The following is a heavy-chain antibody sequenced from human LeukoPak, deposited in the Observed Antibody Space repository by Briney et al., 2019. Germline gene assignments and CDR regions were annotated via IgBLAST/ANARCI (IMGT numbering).Heavy chain of an antibody. J-gene: IGHJ3*02. Sequence: SETLSLTCTVSGGSISSYYWSWIRQPPGKGLEWIGYIYYSGSTNYNPSLKSRVTISVDTSKNQFSLKLSSVTAADTAVYYCARAPYYDSSGGAFDIWGQGTMVTVSS. D-gene: IGHD3-22*01. V-gene: IGHV4-59*12. CDR2: IYYSGST. CDR1: GGSISSYY. CDR3: ARAPYYDSSGGAFDI.